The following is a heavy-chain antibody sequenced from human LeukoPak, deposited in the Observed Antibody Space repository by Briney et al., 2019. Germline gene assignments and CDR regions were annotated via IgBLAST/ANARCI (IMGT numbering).Heavy chain of an antibody. J-gene: IGHJ6*02. CDR1: GGSFSGYY. CDR2: INHSGST. D-gene: IGHD3-10*01. V-gene: IGHV4-34*01. CDR3: ARDKRGQYYYGSGSYYKEAYYYGMDV. Sequence: SETLSLTCAVYGGSFSGYYWSWIRRPPGKGLEWIGEINHSGSTNYNPSLKSRVTISVDTSKNQFSLKLSSVTAADTAVYYCARDKRGQYYYGSGSYYKEAYYYGMDVWGQGTTVTVSS.